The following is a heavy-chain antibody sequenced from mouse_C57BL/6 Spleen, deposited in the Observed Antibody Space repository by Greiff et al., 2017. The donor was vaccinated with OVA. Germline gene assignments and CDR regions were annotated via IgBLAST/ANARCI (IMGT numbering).Heavy chain of an antibody. V-gene: IGHV2-9-1*01. Sequence: LVAPSQSLSITCTVSGFSLTSYAISWVRQPPGKGLEWLGVIWTGGGTNYNSALKSRLSISKDNSKSQVFLKMNSLQTDDTARYYCARNDYGNYNYAMDYWGQGTSVTVSS. D-gene: IGHD2-1*01. CDR1: GFSLTSYA. J-gene: IGHJ4*01. CDR2: IWTGGGT. CDR3: ARNDYGNYNYAMDY.